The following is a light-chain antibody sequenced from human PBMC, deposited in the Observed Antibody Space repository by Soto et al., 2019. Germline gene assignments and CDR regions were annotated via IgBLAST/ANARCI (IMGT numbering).Light chain of an antibody. CDR1: QSIGSN. CDR2: GAS. Sequence: VLTPSPATLSVSPGETTTLSCRASQSIGSNLAWYQQRPGQAPRLLIYGASTRATAIPARFSGSGSGTEFTLTISSLQSEDFAIYYCQQYNNWPITFGQGTRLEIK. V-gene: IGKV3-15*01. J-gene: IGKJ5*01. CDR3: QQYNNWPIT.